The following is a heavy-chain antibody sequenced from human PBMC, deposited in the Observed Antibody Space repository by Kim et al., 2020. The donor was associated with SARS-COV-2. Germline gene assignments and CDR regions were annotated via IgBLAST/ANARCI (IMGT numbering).Heavy chain of an antibody. CDR1: GFTVSSNY. J-gene: IGHJ3*02. V-gene: IGHV3-66*01. CDR3: ASNYYDSSGYYSDAFDI. Sequence: GGSLRLSCAASGFTVSSNYMSWVRQAPGKGLEWVSVIYSGGSTYYADSVKGRFTISRDNSKNTLYLQMNSLRAEDTAVYYCASNYYDSSGYYSDAFDIWGQGTMVTVSS. D-gene: IGHD3-22*01. CDR2: IYSGGST.